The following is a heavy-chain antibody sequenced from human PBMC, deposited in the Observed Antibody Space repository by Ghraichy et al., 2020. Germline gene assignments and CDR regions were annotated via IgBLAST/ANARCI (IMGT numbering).Heavy chain of an antibody. J-gene: IGHJ4*02. D-gene: IGHD5-12*01. CDR3: AKYMVATIFALDY. CDR1: GFTFSSYA. V-gene: IGHV3-23*01. CDR2: ISGSGGIT. Sequence: LSLTCAASGFTFSSYAMSWVRQAPGKGLEWVSAISGSGGITYYADSVKGRFTISRDNSKNTLYLQLNSLRAEDTAVYYCAKYMVATIFALDYWGQGTLVTVSS.